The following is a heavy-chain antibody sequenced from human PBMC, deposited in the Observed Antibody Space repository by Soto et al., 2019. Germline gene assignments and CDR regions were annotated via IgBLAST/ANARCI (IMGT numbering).Heavy chain of an antibody. CDR3: AHYSSTSSFDY. CDR1: GFSLSTSGMG. CDR2: IYWDEDK. V-gene: IGHV2-5*02. D-gene: IGHD6-13*01. J-gene: IGHJ4*02. Sequence: QITLKESGPTLVKPTQTFTLACTFSGFSLSTSGMGVGWIRQPPVKALEWLALIYWDEDKRYSPSLKSRLTITKDTSKNQVVLTMTNMDPVDTATYYCAHYSSTSSFDYWGQGTLVTVSS.